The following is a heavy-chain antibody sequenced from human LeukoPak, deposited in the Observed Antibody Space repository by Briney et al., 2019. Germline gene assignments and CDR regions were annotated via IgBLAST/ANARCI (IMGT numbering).Heavy chain of an antibody. Sequence: GGSLRLSCAASGXTFSSYAMSWVRQAPGKGLEWVSNVSGTGDSTYYADSVKSRYTISGDNSKNTLYLQMNTLRAEDTAVYYCAKNRGLFSGSYRYDAFDIRGQGTMVTVSS. CDR2: VSGTGDST. CDR1: GXTFSSYA. CDR3: AKNRGLFSGSYRYDAFDI. D-gene: IGHD1-26*01. J-gene: IGHJ3*02. V-gene: IGHV3-23*01.